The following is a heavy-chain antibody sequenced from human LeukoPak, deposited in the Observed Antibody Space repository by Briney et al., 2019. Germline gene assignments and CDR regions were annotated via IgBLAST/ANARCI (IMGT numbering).Heavy chain of an antibody. CDR2: IYTSGST. J-gene: IGHJ4*02. CDR3: ARGPSAMWLDY. CDR1: GGSISSGSYY. D-gene: IGHD2-21*01. V-gene: IGHV4-61*02. Sequence: SQTLSLTCTVSGGSISSGSYYWRWIRQPAGKGLEWIGRIYTSGSTNYNPSLKSRVTISVDTSKNQFSLKLSSVTAADTAVYYCARGPSAMWLDYWGQGTLVTVSS.